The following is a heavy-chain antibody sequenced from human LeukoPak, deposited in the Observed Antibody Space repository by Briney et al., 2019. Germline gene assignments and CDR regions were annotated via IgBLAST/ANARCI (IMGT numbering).Heavy chain of an antibody. CDR1: GYSFTSYW. CDR2: IYPGDSDT. Sequence: GESLKISCKGSGYSFTSYWIGWVRQMPGKGLEWMGIIYPGDSDTRYSPSFQGQVTISADKSISTAYLQWSSLKASDTAMYYCARHEVELWFGGPTPAFDYWGQGTLVTVSS. D-gene: IGHD3-10*01. J-gene: IGHJ4*02. CDR3: ARHEVELWFGGPTPAFDY. V-gene: IGHV5-51*01.